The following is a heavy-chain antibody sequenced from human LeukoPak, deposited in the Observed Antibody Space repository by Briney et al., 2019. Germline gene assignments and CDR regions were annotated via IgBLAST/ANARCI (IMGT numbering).Heavy chain of an antibody. CDR1: GGSISSYY. Sequence: SETLSLTCTVSGGSISSYYWSWIRQPAGKGLEWIGRISTSETNDNPSFTGRVTLSIDTSKNQFSLKLSSVTAADTAVYYCAGFRIAARPFDPWGQGTLVTVSS. J-gene: IGHJ5*02. D-gene: IGHD6-6*01. V-gene: IGHV4-4*07. CDR3: AGFRIAARPFDP. CDR2: ISTSET.